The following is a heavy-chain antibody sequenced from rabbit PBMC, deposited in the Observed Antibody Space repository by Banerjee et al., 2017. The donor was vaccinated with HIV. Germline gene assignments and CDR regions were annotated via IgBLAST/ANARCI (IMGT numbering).Heavy chain of an antibody. Sequence: SLKLSCTASGFSFSDKAVMCWVRQAPGKGLEWIACIDAGSSAFTYFATWAKGRFTISKTSSTTVTLQMTRLTAADTATYFCARDTSSSFSSYGMDLWRPGTLVTVS. CDR3: ARDTSSSFSSYGMDL. CDR2: IDAGSSAFT. V-gene: IGHV1S40*01. J-gene: IGHJ6*01. D-gene: IGHD1-1*01. CDR1: GFSFSDKAV.